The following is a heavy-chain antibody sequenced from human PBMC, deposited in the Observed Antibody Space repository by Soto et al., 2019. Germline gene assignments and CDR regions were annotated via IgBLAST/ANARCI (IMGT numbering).Heavy chain of an antibody. J-gene: IGHJ6*02. CDR2: IYYSGST. D-gene: IGHD2-21*02. CDR3: ARDLWGYCGTDCYPLDV. CDR1: GGSISSYY. V-gene: IGHV4-59*01. Sequence: SETLSLTCTVSGGSISSYYWNWIRQSPGKGLEWIGYIYYSGSTYYNPSLKSRVTISVDTSKNQFSLKLNSVTAADTAVYYCARDLWGYCGTDCYPLDVWGQGTTVTVSS.